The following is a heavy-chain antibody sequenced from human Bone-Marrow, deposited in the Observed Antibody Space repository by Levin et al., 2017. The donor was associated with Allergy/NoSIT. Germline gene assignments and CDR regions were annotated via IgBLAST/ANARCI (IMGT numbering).Heavy chain of an antibody. CDR3: RTSSWYHGIDV. J-gene: IGHJ6*02. CDR2: ISSSSDYI. CDR1: GFTFSSYS. D-gene: IGHD6-13*01. Sequence: GGSLRLSCAASGFTFSSYSMNWVRQAPGKGLEWVSSISSSSDYIYYADPVKGRFTISRDDAKNSLYLQMNSLRAEDTAVYYCRTSSWYHGIDVWGQGTTVIVSS. V-gene: IGHV3-21*01.